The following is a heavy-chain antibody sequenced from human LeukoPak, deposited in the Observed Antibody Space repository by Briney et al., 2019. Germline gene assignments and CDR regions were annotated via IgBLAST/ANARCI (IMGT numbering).Heavy chain of an antibody. V-gene: IGHV3-23*01. CDR2: ISGSGGST. CDR3: AKDMYSSSWSRVSFYFDY. D-gene: IGHD6-13*01. Sequence: PGGSLRLSCAASGFTFSSYAMSWVRQAPGKGLEWVSAISGSGGSTYYADSVKGRFTISRDNPKNTLYLQMNSLRAEDTAVYYCAKDMYSSSWSRVSFYFDYWGQGTLVTVSS. CDR1: GFTFSSYA. J-gene: IGHJ4*02.